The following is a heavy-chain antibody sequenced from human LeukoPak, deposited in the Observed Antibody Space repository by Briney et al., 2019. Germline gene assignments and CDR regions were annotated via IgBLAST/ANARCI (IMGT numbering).Heavy chain of an antibody. D-gene: IGHD6-19*01. Sequence: GGTLRISCANSGFSFSSYWIRWYRQAQRKVKQWVANINPVGGDKDFVDSVKGRFTISRDNAKNSLDLQMNSLRAEDTAVYYCTRDEGWYGRGLDVWGQGTSVAVS. CDR2: INPVGGDK. J-gene: IGHJ6*02. CDR3: TRDEGWYGRGLDV. CDR1: GFSFSSYW. V-gene: IGHV3-7*04.